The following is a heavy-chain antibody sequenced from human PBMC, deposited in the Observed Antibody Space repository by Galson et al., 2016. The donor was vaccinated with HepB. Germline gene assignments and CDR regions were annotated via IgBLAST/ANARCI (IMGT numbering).Heavy chain of an antibody. CDR2: ISEDGRAT. J-gene: IGHJ3*02. CDR1: GFTFSTHW. D-gene: IGHD2-15*01. CDR3: ARVFPARCSGRSCFSEGAFDI. Sequence: LRLSCAASGFTFSTHWMHWVRQAPGKGLVCVSRISEDGRATNYADSVKGRFAISRDNAKNTLYLQMNSLSAEDTAIYYCARVFPARCSGRSCFSEGAFDIWGQGTMVIVSS. V-gene: IGHV3-74*01.